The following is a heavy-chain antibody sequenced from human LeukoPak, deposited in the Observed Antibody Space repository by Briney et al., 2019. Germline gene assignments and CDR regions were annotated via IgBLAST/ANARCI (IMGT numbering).Heavy chain of an antibody. CDR2: IRYDGSNK. CDR1: GFTVSSYG. V-gene: IGHV3-30*02. D-gene: IGHD6-13*01. CDR3: AKDPAGIAAAGSRRVLYYFDY. Sequence: GGSLRLSCAASGFTVSSYGMHWVRQAPGKGLEWVTFIRYDGSNKYYADSVKGRFTISRDNSKNTLYLQMNSLRAEDTAVYYCAKDPAGIAAAGSRRVLYYFDYWGQGTLVTVSS. J-gene: IGHJ4*02.